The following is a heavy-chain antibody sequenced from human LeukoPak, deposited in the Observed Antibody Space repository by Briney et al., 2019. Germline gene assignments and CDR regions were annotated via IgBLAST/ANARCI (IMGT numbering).Heavy chain of an antibody. Sequence: GGSLRLSCAASKFTFSAYWMHWVRQAPGKGLVWVSRINSDGTSTSYAASVKGRFTISRDNAKNTLYLQMSGLRAEDTARYYCAKAPVGHCSGAFCYHFDSWGQGTLVTVSS. J-gene: IGHJ4*02. CDR1: KFTFSAYW. D-gene: IGHD2-15*01. CDR3: AKAPVGHCSGAFCYHFDS. V-gene: IGHV3-74*01. CDR2: INSDGTST.